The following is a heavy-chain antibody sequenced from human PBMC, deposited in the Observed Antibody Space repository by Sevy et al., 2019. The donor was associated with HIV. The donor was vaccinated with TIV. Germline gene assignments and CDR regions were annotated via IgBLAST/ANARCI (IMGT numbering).Heavy chain of an antibody. Sequence: ASVKVSCKASGYTFTSYGISWVRQAPGQGLEWMGWISAYNGNTNYAQKLQGRVTMTTDTSTSTAYLELRSLRSDDTAGVYCARSSIQVRLRVVGDGAFDIWGQGTMVTVSS. V-gene: IGHV1-18*01. CDR3: ARSSIQVRLRVVGDGAFDI. CDR2: ISAYNGNT. D-gene: IGHD2-8*02. J-gene: IGHJ3*02. CDR1: GYTFTSYG.